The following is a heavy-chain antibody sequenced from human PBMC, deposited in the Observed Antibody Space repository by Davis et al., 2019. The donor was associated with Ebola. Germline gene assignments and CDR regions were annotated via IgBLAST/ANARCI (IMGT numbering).Heavy chain of an antibody. D-gene: IGHD3-3*01. CDR1: GYTFISYA. CDR2: INGGDGNT. CDR3: ARAPVLQFLEWSHQGAFDI. J-gene: IGHJ3*02. Sequence: VSVKVSCKASGYTFISYAIHWVRQAPGQSLEWMGWINGGDGNTKYSQKFQDRVTITRDTSASTAYMELSSLRWEDTALYYCARAPVLQFLEWSHQGAFDIWGQGTMVTVSS. V-gene: IGHV1-3*01.